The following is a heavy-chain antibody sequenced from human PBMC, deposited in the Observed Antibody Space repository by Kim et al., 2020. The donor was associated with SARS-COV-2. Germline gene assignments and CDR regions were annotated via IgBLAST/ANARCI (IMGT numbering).Heavy chain of an antibody. CDR2: IYYSGST. D-gene: IGHD2-8*01. J-gene: IGHJ6*01. CDR1: GGTISSYY. V-gene: IGHV4-59*08. CDR3: ARQMVSAIPHAYYYAMD. Sequence: SETLSLTCTVSGGTISSYYWSWIRQPPGKGLEWIGDIYYSGSTNYNPSLKSRVTISVDTSKNQLSLMLRSVIAADTAADYCARQMVSAIPHAYYYAMD.